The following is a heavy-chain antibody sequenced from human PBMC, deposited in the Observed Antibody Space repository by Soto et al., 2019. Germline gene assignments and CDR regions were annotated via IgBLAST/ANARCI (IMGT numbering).Heavy chain of an antibody. CDR2: IIPVFGSA. V-gene: IGHV1-69*01. J-gene: IGHJ6*02. CDR1: GGTFSSYF. Sequence: QVQLVQSGAEVKKAGSSVKVSCKVSGGTFSSYFINWVRQAPGQGLEWVGGIIPVFGSASFAEKFQGRVTITADESTSTDYMELSSLRSDDTAVYYCARETPSAAAAYFFYGLDVWGQGTTVTVPS. D-gene: IGHD6-13*01. CDR3: ARETPSAAAAYFFYGLDV.